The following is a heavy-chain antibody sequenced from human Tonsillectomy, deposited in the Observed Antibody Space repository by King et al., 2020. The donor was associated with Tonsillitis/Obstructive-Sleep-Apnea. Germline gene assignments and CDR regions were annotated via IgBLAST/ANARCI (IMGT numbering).Heavy chain of an antibody. Sequence: QLQESGPGLVKPSETLSLTCTVSGGSISSYYWSWIRQPPGKGLEWIGYIYYSGSTNYNPSLKSRVTISVDTSKNQFSLKLSSVTAADTAVYYCAREDIVVVPAATSLGFDPWGQGTLVTVSS. D-gene: IGHD2-2*01. CDR1: GGSISSYY. CDR2: IYYSGST. V-gene: IGHV4-59*01. J-gene: IGHJ5*02. CDR3: AREDIVVVPAATSLGFDP.